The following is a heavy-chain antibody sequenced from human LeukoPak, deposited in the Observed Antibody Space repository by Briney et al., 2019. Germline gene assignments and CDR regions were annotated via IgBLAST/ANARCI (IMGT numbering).Heavy chain of an antibody. J-gene: IGHJ3*02. CDR2: IYYSGST. V-gene: IGHV4-59*01. CDR1: GGSISSYY. CDR3: ARDGRRRGAFDI. Sequence: SETLSLTCTVSGGSISSYYWSWIRQPPGKGPEWIGYIYYSGSTNYNPSLKSRVTISVDTSKNQFSLKLSSVTAADTAVYYCARDGRRRGAFDIWGQGTMVTVSS.